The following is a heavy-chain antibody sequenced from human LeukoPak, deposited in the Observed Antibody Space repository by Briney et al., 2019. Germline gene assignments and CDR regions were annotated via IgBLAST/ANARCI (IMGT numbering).Heavy chain of an antibody. J-gene: IGHJ4*02. CDR1: GFTFDDYA. V-gene: IGHV3-9*01. D-gene: IGHD3-10*01. CDR3: AKDRGSGSYLLLDS. CDR2: INWNSVNI. Sequence: GGSLRLSCAASGFTFDDYAMHWVRQAPGKGLEWVSYINWNSVNIAYADSVKGRFTISRDNAKNSLYLQMNSLRAEDTALYYCAKDRGSGSYLLLDSWGQGTPVTVSS.